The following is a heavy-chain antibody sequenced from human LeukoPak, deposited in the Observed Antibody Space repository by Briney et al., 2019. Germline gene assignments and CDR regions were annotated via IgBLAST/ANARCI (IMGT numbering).Heavy chain of an antibody. CDR2: IFYSGKS. J-gene: IGHJ6*03. Sequence: PSETLSLTCSVSGDSMSGFSWSWIRQPPGRGLEWIAYIFYSGKSNYNPALKSRVAISLDTSRNQLSLNLTSVTAADSAVYYCARRVGRFGDFDQSVYAYYYMDVWGKGTSVAVSS. CDR3: ARRVGRFGDFDQSVYAYYYMDV. D-gene: IGHD2-8*01. CDR1: GDSMSGFS. V-gene: IGHV4-59*01.